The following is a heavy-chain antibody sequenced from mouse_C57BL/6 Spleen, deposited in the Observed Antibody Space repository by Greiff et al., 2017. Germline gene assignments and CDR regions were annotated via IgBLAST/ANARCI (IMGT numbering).Heavy chain of an antibody. CDR3: ARWGFLYYFDY. CDR2: IYPSDSET. V-gene: IGHV1-61*01. Sequence: VQLQQPGAELVRPGSSVKLSCKASGYTFTSYWMDWVKQRPGQGLEWIGNIYPSDSETHYNQKFKDKATLTVDKSSSTAYMQLSSLTSEDSAVYYCARWGFLYYFDYWGQGTPRTVSA. J-gene: IGHJ2*01. CDR1: GYTFTSYW.